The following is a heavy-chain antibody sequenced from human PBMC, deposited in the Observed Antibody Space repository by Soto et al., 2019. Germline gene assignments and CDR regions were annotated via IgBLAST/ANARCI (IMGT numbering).Heavy chain of an antibody. V-gene: IGHV3-23*01. CDR1: GFTFSSSA. J-gene: IGHJ1*01. D-gene: IGHD1-1*01. Sequence: GGSLRLSCVVSGFTFSSSAINWVRQAPGEGLEWVSTISGSGVAKFYADSVKGRFTISRDNSNNTVSLQMNSLRAEDAAVYYCAKDRSPGATTWNVYWGQGTLVTVSS. CDR2: ISGSGVAK. CDR3: AKDRSPGATTWNVY.